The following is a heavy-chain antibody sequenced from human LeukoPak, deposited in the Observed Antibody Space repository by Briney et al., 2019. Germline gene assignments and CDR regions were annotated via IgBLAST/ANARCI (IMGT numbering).Heavy chain of an antibody. CDR2: ISAYNGNT. V-gene: IGHV1-18*01. J-gene: IGHJ6*02. CDR1: GYTFTSYG. D-gene: IGHD3-3*01. CDR3: ARAHYDFWSGLYYYYGMDV. Sequence: GASVKVSCKASGYTFTSYGISWVRQAPGQGLEWMGWISAYNGNTNYAQKLQGRVTMTTDTSTSTAYMELRSLRSDDTAVYYCARAHYDFWSGLYYYYGMDVWGQGTTVTVSS.